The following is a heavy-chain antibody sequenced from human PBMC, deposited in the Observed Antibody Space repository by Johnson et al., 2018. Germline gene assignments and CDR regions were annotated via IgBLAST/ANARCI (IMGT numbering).Heavy chain of an antibody. J-gene: IGHJ4*02. Sequence: VQLVESGGGLVQXGGSLRLXCAASGFTFSGYWRHWVRQAPGKGLVWVSLIKSDGTITNYADSGKGRFTVSRDNAKNTLYLQIHSLRAEETAVYYCARDHYSSADYWGQGTLVTVSS. V-gene: IGHV3-74*01. D-gene: IGHD6-25*01. CDR2: IKSDGTIT. CDR3: ARDHYSSADY. CDR1: GFTFSGYW.